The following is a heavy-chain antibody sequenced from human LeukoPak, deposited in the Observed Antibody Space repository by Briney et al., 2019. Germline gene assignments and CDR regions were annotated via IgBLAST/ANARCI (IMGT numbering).Heavy chain of an antibody. D-gene: IGHD2-15*01. CDR1: GDTVSSNSAA. CDR2: TYYRSKWFN. V-gene: IGHV6-1*01. J-gene: IGHJ6*02. Sequence: SQTLSLTCAISGDTVSSNSAAWNWIRQSPSRGLEWLGRTYYRSKWFNDYALSVKSRITINPDTSKNQFSLHLNSVTPEDTAVYYCARARYCSGGSCYYGLDVWGQGTTVTVS. CDR3: ARARYCSGGSCYYGLDV.